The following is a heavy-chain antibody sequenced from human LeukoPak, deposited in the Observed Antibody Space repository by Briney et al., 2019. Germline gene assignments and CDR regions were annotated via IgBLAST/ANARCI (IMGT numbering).Heavy chain of an antibody. J-gene: IGHJ6*02. V-gene: IGHV4-4*07. CDR3: ARGTAYYDSSGYTYYYYGMDV. Sequence: ASETLSLTCTVSGGSISSYYWSWIRQPAGKGLEWIGRIYTSGSTNYNPSLKSRVTMSVDTSKNQFSLKLSSVTAADTAVYYCARGTAYYDSSGYTYYYYGMDVWGQGTTVTVSS. D-gene: IGHD3-22*01. CDR1: GGSISSYY. CDR2: IYTSGST.